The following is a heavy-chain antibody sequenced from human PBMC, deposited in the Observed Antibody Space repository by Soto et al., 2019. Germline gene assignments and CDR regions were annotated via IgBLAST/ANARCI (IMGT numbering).Heavy chain of an antibody. CDR1: GGTFSSYA. J-gene: IGHJ6*02. CDR2: IIHIFGTA. CDR3: ARESTPPGASGMDV. D-gene: IGHD3-10*01. V-gene: IGHV1-69*13. Sequence: GASVKVSCKASGGTFSSYAISWVRQAPGQGLEWMGGIIHIFGTANYAQKFQGRVTITADESMSTAYMGLSSLRSEDTAVYYCARESTPPGASGMDVWGQGTTVTVSS.